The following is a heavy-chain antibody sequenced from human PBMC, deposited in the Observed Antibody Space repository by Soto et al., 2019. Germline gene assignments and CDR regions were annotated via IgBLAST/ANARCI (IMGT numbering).Heavy chain of an antibody. D-gene: IGHD3-22*01. CDR1: GYTFTSYY. Sequence: QVQLVQSGAEVKKPGASVKVSCKASGYTFTSYYMHWVRQAPGQGLEWTGIINPSGGSTSYAQKFQGRVTMTRDTSTSTVYMELSSLRSEDTAVYYCARDREGRIYYDSSGNYFDYWGQGTLVTVSS. J-gene: IGHJ4*02. CDR2: INPSGGST. CDR3: ARDREGRIYYDSSGNYFDY. V-gene: IGHV1-46*01.